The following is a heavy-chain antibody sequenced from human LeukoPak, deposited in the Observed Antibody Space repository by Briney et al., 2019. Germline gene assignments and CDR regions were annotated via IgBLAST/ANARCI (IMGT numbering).Heavy chain of an antibody. D-gene: IGHD3-3*01. V-gene: IGHV4-59*08. CDR2: IFYSGST. CDR3: ARHAYDFWSGYQD. CDR1: GGSISSYY. J-gene: IGHJ4*02. Sequence: SETLCLTCTVSGGSISSYYWNWIRQPPGKGLGWIGNIFYSGSTKNNPSLKSRVTISVDTSKNQFSLKVSSVTAADTAVYYCARHAYDFWSGYQDWGQGTLVTVSS.